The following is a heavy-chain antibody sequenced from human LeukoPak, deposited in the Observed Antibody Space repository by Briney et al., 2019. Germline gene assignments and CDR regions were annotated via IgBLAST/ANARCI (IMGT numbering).Heavy chain of an antibody. J-gene: IGHJ4*02. V-gene: IGHV3-74*01. CDR1: GFTFSSYW. CDR3: AKGAYSYDSSGYYPFDY. Sequence: GGSLRLSCAASGFTFSSYWMHWVRHAPGKGLVWVSRINSDGSSTSYADSVKGRFTISRDNAKNTLYLQMNSLRAEDTAVYYCAKGAYSYDSSGYYPFDYWGQGTLVTVSS. D-gene: IGHD3-22*01. CDR2: INSDGSST.